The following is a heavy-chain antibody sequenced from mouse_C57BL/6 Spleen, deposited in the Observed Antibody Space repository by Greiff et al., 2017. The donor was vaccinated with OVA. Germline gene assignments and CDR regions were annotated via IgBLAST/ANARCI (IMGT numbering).Heavy chain of an antibody. D-gene: IGHD1-1*01. CDR3: ASSGSSSDYAMDY. CDR2: IYPSDSEN. CDR1: GYTFTSYW. J-gene: IGHJ4*01. Sequence: VKLKQPGAELVRPGSSVKLSCKASGYTFTSYWMDWVKQRPGQGLEWIGNIYPSDSENHYNQKFKDKATLTVNKSSRTAYILHSSLTSEDSSVYYCASSGSSSDYAMDYWGQGTSVTVSS. V-gene: IGHV1-61*01.